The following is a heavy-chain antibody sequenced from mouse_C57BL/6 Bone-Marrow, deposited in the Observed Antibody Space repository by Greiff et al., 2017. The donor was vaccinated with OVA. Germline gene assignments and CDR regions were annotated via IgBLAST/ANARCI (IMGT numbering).Heavy chain of an antibody. J-gene: IGHJ2*01. CDR3: ARGITTRGYFDY. V-gene: IGHV1-61*01. CDR2: IYPSDSET. D-gene: IGHD2-4*01. CDR1: GYTFTSYW. Sequence: QVQLQQPGAELVRPGSSVKLSCKASGYTFTSYWMDWVKQRPGQGLEWIGNIYPSDSETHYNQKFKDKATLTVDKSSSTAYMQLSSLTSEDSAVYYCARGITTRGYFDYWGQGTTLTVSS.